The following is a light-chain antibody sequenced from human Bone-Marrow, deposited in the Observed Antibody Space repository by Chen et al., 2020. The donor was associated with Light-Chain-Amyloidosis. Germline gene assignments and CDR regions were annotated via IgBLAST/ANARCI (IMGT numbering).Light chain of an antibody. CDR2: RDS. CDR3: SAWDDSLNSWV. J-gene: IGLJ3*02. Sequence: QSALTQPPSASGAPGQRVTISCSGSSSNIGSETVNWYQLLPGTAPKLIIYRDSLRPPGVPDRLSGSKSGTSASLAISGLQSGDEGDYYCSAWDDSLNSWVFGGGTRLTVL. V-gene: IGLV1-44*01. CDR1: SSNIGSET.